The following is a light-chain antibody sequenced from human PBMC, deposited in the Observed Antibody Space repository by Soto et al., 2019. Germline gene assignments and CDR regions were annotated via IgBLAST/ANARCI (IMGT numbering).Light chain of an antibody. CDR1: SSDVGGYNY. CDR3: CSYAVSYTLWV. CDR2: DVS. Sequence: QSALTQPRSVSGSHGQSVTISCTGTSSDVGGYNYVSWYQQYPGKAPKLIIYDVSKRPSGVPDRFSGSKSGNTASLTISGLQAEDEADYYCCSYAVSYTLWVFGGGTQLTVL. J-gene: IGLJ3*02. V-gene: IGLV2-11*01.